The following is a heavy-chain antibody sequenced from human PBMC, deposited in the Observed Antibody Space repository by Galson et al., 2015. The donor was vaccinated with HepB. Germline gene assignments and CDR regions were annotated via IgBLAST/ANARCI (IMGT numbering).Heavy chain of an antibody. V-gene: IGHV3-30*15. CDR2: TSYDGKYK. Sequence: SLRLSCAASGFTFRDFSMHWVRQSPGKGLEWVAVTSYDGKYKYYADSVAGRFTISRDNSKNTLYLHMSGLRLEDTALYYCARAKTVTTTAPDYWGQGALVTVSS. CDR3: ARAKTVTTTAPDY. CDR1: GFTFRDFS. D-gene: IGHD4-17*01. J-gene: IGHJ4*02.